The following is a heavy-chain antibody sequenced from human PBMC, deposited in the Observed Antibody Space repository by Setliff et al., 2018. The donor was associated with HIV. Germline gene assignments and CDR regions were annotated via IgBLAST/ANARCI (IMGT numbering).Heavy chain of an antibody. J-gene: IGHJ4*02. D-gene: IGHD6-19*01. V-gene: IGHV4-4*09. CDR2: IYTSGST. CDR3: AKDSSGWLGSYDY. CDR1: GGSISSYY. Sequence: SETLSLTCTVSGGSISSYYWSWIRQPPGKGLEWIGYIYTSGSTNYNPSLKSRVTISVDTSKNQFSLKLSSVTAADTAVYYCAKDSSGWLGSYDYWGQGTLVTVSS.